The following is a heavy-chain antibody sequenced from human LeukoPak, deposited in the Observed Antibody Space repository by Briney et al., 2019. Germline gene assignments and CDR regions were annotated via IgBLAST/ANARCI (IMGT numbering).Heavy chain of an antibody. Sequence: GGSLRLSCAASGFTFSSYSMNWVRQAPGKGLEWVSYLTSSSTTIYYADSVKGRFTISRDNAKNSLYLQMNSLRAEDTAVYYCARDRAGGSGIMAYDYWGQGTLVTVSS. CDR2: LTSSSTTI. CDR1: GFTFSSYS. J-gene: IGHJ4*02. V-gene: IGHV3-48*04. D-gene: IGHD3-10*01. CDR3: ARDRAGGSGIMAYDY.